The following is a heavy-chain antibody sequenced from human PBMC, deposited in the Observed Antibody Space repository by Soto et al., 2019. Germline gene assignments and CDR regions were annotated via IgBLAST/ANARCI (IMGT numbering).Heavy chain of an antibody. CDR1: GFSLSTSGVG. CDR3: AHRGNCSGGSCYSYYFDY. Sequence: SGPTLVNPTQTLTLTCTFSGFSLSTSGVGVGWIRQPPGKALEWLALIYWDDDKRYSPSLKSRLTITKDTPKNQVVLTMTNMDPVDTATYYCAHRGNCSGGSCYSYYFDYWGQGTLVTVSS. D-gene: IGHD2-15*01. V-gene: IGHV2-5*02. J-gene: IGHJ4*02. CDR2: IYWDDDK.